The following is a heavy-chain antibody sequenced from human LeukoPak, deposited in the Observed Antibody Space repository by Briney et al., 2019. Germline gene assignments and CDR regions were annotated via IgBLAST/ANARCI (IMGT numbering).Heavy chain of an antibody. J-gene: IGHJ1*01. CDR2: INPSGGST. CDR3: ARAHRSGYFQH. D-gene: IGHD3-10*01. V-gene: IGHV1-46*01. Sequence: ASVKVSCKASGYTFTSYYTHWVRQAPGQGLEWMGIINPSGGSTSYAQKFQGRVTMTRDTSTSTVYMELSSLRSEDTAVYYCARAHRSGYFQHWGQGTLVTVSS. CDR1: GYTFTSYY.